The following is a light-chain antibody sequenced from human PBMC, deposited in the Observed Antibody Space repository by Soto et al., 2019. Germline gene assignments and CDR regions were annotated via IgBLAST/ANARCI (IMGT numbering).Light chain of an antibody. J-gene: IGLJ1*01. Sequence: QSALTQPASVSGSPGQSITISWTGTSSDVGGYNYVSWYQQYPGKAPKLMIYDVSNRPSGVSNRFSGSKSGNTASLTISGLQAEDEAYYYCSSYTSSSPYVFGTGTKVTVL. CDR3: SSYTSSSPYV. CDR2: DVS. CDR1: SSDVGGYNY. V-gene: IGLV2-14*01.